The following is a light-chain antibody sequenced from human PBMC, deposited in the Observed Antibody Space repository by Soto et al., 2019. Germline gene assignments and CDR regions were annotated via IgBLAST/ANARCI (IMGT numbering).Light chain of an antibody. J-gene: IGKJ2*01. V-gene: IGKV3-15*01. CDR3: QQYNDWPYT. CDR2: GAS. CDR1: QSVSTN. Sequence: EVVMTQSPATLSVSPGEGATLSCRASQSVSTNLAWYQQKPGQAPGLLIYGASTRATGVPARFSGSGSGTDFTLTIISLQSDDFAVCYCQQYNDWPYTFGQGTKLGIK.